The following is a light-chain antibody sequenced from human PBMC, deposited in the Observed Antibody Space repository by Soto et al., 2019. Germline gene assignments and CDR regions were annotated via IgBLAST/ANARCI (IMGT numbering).Light chain of an antibody. CDR2: DVT. CDR3: SSYAVRNNLL. J-gene: IGLJ2*01. CDR1: SSDVGGNDH. Sequence: SVLTQPPSASGSPGQSVTISCTGTSSDVGGNDHVSWYQQHPGKAPQLMIYDVTRRPSGVPDRFSGSKSGNTASLTVSGLQADDEADYYCSSYAVRNNLLFGGGTKLTVL. V-gene: IGLV2-8*01.